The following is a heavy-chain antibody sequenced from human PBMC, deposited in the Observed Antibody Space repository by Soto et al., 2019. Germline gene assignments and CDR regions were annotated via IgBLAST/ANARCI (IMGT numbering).Heavy chain of an antibody. CDR1: GFTFSSSG. CDR2: ISSSSSYI. Sequence: GGSLRLSCASSGFTFSSSGMNVVRQAPGEGMEWVSSISSSSSYIYYADSVKGRFTISRDNAKNSLYLQMNSLRAEDTAVYYFAREGPSSGNWNRRGMDVWGKGTTVTVYS. V-gene: IGHV3-21*01. J-gene: IGHJ6*04. CDR3: AREGPSSGNWNRRGMDV. D-gene: IGHD1-20*01.